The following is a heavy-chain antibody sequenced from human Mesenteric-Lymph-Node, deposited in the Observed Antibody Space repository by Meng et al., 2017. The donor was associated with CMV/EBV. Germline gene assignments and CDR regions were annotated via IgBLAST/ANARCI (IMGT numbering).Heavy chain of an antibody. D-gene: IGHD3-10*01. Sequence: SVKVSCKAYGGDFRSFSISWVRQAPGQGPEWMGGVIPIFGTANSAQKFQGRVTINADESTATAYMELSSLRSEDTAVYYCARGSASGTYYLLDVWGQGTTVTVSS. CDR3: ARGSASGTYYLLDV. V-gene: IGHV1-69*13. CDR1: GGDFRSFS. J-gene: IGHJ6*02. CDR2: VIPIFGTA.